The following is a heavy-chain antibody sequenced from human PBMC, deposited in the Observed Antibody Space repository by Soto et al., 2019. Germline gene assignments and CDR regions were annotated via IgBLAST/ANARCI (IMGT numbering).Heavy chain of an antibody. Sequence: GSLRLSCAASGFTFSSYAMSWVRQAPGKGLEWVSAISGSGGSTYYADSVKGRFTISRDNSKNTLYLQMNSLRAEDTAVYYCAKGVAAARYYYYGMDVWGQGTTVTVSS. J-gene: IGHJ6*02. CDR3: AKGVAAARYYYYGMDV. D-gene: IGHD2-15*01. V-gene: IGHV3-23*01. CDR2: ISGSGGST. CDR1: GFTFSSYA.